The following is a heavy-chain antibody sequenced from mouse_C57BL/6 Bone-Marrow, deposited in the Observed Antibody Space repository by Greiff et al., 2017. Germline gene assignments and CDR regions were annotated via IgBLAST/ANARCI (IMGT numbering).Heavy chain of an antibody. J-gene: IGHJ3*01. CDR3: ARGLYYDYRAIAY. Sequence: ESGPGMVKPSQSLSLTCTVTGYSITSGYDWHWIRHFPGNKLGWMGYISYSGSTNYNPSLKSRISITHNTSKNQFCLKLNSVTTEDTATNCSARGLYYDYRAIAYWGQGTLVTVAA. CDR1: GYSITSGYD. V-gene: IGHV3-1*01. CDR2: ISYSGST. D-gene: IGHD2-4*01.